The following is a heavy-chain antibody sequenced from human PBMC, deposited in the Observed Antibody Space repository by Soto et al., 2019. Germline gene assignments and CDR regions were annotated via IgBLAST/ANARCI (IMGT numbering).Heavy chain of an antibody. D-gene: IGHD6-25*01. J-gene: IGHJ4*02. CDR3: AIGFQRADN. CDR1: GFTVTDHY. Sequence: QRLSCAVSGFTVTDHYVNWVRQAPGKGLEWVSVIYIGGATYYRDSVQGRFTLSRDPSDNSVSLHMNNLTVADTAVYFCAIGFQRADNWGLGTLVTVSS. CDR2: IYIGGAT. V-gene: IGHV3-53*01.